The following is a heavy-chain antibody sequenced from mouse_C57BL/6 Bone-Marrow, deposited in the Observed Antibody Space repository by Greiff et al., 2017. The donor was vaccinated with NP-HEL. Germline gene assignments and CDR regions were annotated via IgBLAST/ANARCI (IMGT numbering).Heavy chain of an antibody. CDR1: GYTFTSYW. D-gene: IGHD1-1*01. CDR3: ARRGSSPVAY. V-gene: IGHV1-64*01. Sequence: QVQLKQPGAELVKPGASVKLSCKASGYTFTSYWMHWVKQRPGQGLEWIGMIHPNSGSTKYNEKFKSKATLTVDKSSSTAYMQLSSLTSEDSAVYYCARRGSSPVAYWGQGTLVTVSA. CDR2: IHPNSGST. J-gene: IGHJ3*01.